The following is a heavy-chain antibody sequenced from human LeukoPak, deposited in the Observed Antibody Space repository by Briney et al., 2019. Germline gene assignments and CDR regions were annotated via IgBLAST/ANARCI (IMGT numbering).Heavy chain of an antibody. CDR2: ISDSGGST. Sequence: GGSLRISCAASGFTFSTYVMNWVRQAPGKGLEWVSTISDSGGSTYYADSVKGRFTISRDNSKSTLYLQMNSLRAEDTAVYYSGRYYVMDVWGQGTSVTVSS. J-gene: IGHJ6*02. CDR3: GRYYVMDV. CDR1: GFTFSTYV. V-gene: IGHV3-23*01.